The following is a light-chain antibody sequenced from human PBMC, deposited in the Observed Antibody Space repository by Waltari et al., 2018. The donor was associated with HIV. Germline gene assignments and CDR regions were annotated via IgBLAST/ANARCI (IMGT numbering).Light chain of an antibody. CDR2: EVN. CDR1: RNDVGGYDY. V-gene: IGLV2-14*01. CDR3: SSDTRGRGHG. J-gene: IGLJ1*01. Sequence: QSALTQPASVSGSPGQSITISCTGTRNDVGGYDYVPWYQQHPGKAPQLMIYEVNSRDSGVSNRFVGSKSGDMAAMTISGRQPDDEAEYFCSSDTRGRGHGFGTGTTVTVL.